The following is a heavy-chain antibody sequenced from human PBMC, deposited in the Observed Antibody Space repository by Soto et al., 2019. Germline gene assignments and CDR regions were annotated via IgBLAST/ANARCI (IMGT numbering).Heavy chain of an antibody. V-gene: IGHV1-2*02. CDR3: ARGYPTGWSNGCEL. CDR2: INPSSPAT. CDR1: GYTFTDYF. Sequence: QVQLVQAGAEVAKPGASVKVSCKASGYTFTDYFIHWVRQAPGQGLEWMVWINPSSPATHYEGKFHGAVPRTRDTSLSTGYVPLSSLTSVGTGVYYCARGYPTGWSNGCELWGEATRVTVSS. D-gene: IGHD6-19*01. J-gene: IGHJ5*02.